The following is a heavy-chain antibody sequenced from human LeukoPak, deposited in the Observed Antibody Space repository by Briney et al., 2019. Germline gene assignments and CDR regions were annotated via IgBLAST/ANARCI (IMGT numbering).Heavy chain of an antibody. CDR3: ARVILTGYKGDY. V-gene: IGHV1-2*06. CDR2: INPNSGGT. CDR1: GYTFTGYY. Sequence: ASVKVSCKASGYTFTGYYMHWVRQAPGQGLEWMGRINPNSGGTNYAQKFQGRVTMTRDTSISTAYMELSRLRSDDTAVYYCARVILTGYKGDYWGQGTLVTVSS. J-gene: IGHJ4*02. D-gene: IGHD3-9*01.